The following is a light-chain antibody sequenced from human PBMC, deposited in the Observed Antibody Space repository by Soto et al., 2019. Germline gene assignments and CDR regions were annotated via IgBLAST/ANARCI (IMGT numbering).Light chain of an antibody. CDR1: SSDVGGYNY. V-gene: IGLV2-14*01. Sequence: QSALTQPASVSGSPGQSITISCTGTSSDVGGYNYVSWCQQHPGKAPKLMIYDVSNRPSGVSNRFSGSKSGNTASLTISGLQAEDEADYYCSSYTSSRGVFGTGTKLTVL. CDR2: DVS. CDR3: SSYTSSRGV. J-gene: IGLJ1*01.